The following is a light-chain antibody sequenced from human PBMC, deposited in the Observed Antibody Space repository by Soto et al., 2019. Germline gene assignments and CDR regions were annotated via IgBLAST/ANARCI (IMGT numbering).Light chain of an antibody. J-gene: IGLJ1*01. CDR1: SSNVGGYNY. CDR2: DVS. CDR3: SSYAGSNNYV. V-gene: IGLV2-11*01. Sequence: QSALTQPRSVSGSPGQSVALSCTGTSSNVGGYNYVSWYQQHPGKAPKLMIYDVSKRPSGVPDRFSGSKSGNTASLSISGLQAEDEADYYCSSYAGSNNYVFGTGTKLTVL.